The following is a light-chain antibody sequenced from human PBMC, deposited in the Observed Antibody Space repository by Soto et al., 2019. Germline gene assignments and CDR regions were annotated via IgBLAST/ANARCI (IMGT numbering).Light chain of an antibody. CDR2: DNS. V-gene: IGLV1-51*01. CDR1: SSNIGDNH. J-gene: IGLJ3*02. CDR3: GTWDSFLTVVV. Sequence: QSVLTQPPSVSAAPGQKVTISCSGSSSNIGDNHVSLYQQVPGTAPKLLIYDNSKRPSGIPDRFSGSKSGTSATLGITGLQTGDEADYYCGTWDSFLTVVVFGGGTKLTVL.